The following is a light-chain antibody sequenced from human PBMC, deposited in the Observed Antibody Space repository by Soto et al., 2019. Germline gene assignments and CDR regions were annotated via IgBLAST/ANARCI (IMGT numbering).Light chain of an antibody. CDR3: ASYAGSSFYA. CDR1: SRDVGAYEY. V-gene: IGLV2-8*01. Sequence: QSALTQPPSASGSPGQSVTISCTGTSRDVGAYEYVSWYQQHPGKAPKLIIYHVTKRPSGVPDRFSASKSGNTASLTVSGLQAEDEADYYCASYAGSSFYAFGTGTKVTVL. CDR2: HVT. J-gene: IGLJ1*01.